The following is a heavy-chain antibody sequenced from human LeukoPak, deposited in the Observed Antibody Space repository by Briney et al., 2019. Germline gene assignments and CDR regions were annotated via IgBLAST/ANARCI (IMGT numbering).Heavy chain of an antibody. CDR2: IYPGDSDT. V-gene: IGHV5-51*01. J-gene: IGHJ5*02. Sequence: GESLKISCKGSGYSFTSYWIGWVRQMPGKGLEWMGIIYPGDSDTRYSPSFQGQVTISADKSISTAYLQWSSLKASDTAMYYCARQGDGGSGFRTYDFWSGYYSPKGNWFDPWGQGTLVTVSS. D-gene: IGHD3-3*01. CDR3: ARQGDGGSGFRTYDFWSGYYSPKGNWFDP. CDR1: GYSFTSYW.